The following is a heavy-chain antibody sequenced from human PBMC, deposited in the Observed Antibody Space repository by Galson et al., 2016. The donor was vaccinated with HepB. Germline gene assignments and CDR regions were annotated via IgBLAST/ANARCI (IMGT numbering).Heavy chain of an antibody. D-gene: IGHD2-15*01. CDR3: ARDRVGGYSSGYFDY. J-gene: IGHJ4*02. CDR2: IRSKAYGGTT. V-gene: IGHV3-49*04. Sequence: SLRLSCAASGFTFGDYPMSWVRQAPGKGLEWVGFIRSKAYGGTTCYAASVKGRFTISRDDSNSIVYLQIDSLKTEDTAVYYCARDRVGGYSSGYFDYWGQGTLVTVSS. CDR1: GFTFGDYP.